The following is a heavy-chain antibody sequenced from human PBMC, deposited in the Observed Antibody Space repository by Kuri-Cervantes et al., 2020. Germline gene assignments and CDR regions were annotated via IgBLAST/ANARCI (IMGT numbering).Heavy chain of an antibody. CDR3: ASPLRSHRGPYYYGMDV. Sequence: SETLSLTCTVSGSSISSSSYYWGWIRQPPGKGLEWIGSIYYSGSTYYNPSLKSRVTISVDTSKNQFSLKLSSVTAADTAVYYCASPLRSHRGPYYYGMDVWGQGTTVTVSS. D-gene: IGHD3-3*01. CDR2: IYYSGST. J-gene: IGHJ6*02. CDR1: GSSISSSSYY. V-gene: IGHV4-39*07.